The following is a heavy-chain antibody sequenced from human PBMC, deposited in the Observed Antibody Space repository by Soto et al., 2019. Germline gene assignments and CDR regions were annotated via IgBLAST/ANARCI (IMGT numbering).Heavy chain of an antibody. CDR1: GGSFSGYY. J-gene: IGHJ6*03. CDR3: ARGQKKYYDILTGYYRENYYYYYYMDV. D-gene: IGHD3-9*01. Sequence: SETLSLTCAVYGGSFSGYYWSWIRQPPGKGLEWIGEINHSGSTNYNPSLKSRVTISVDTSKNQFSLKLSSVTAAGTAVYYCARGQKKYYDILTGYYRENYYYYYYMDVWGKGTTVTVSS. V-gene: IGHV4-34*01. CDR2: INHSGST.